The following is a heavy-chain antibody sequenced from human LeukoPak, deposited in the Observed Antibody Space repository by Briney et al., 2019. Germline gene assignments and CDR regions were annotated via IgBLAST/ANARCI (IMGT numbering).Heavy chain of an antibody. Sequence: VASVKVSCKASGYTFTDSYIHWVRQAPGQGLEWMGWINPNSGGTNYAPKFQGRVTMTRDTSINTAYMELGRLRSDDTAVYYCARILEYPVDYWGQGTLFTVSS. CDR1: GYTFTDSY. D-gene: IGHD2/OR15-2a*01. CDR2: INPNSGGT. V-gene: IGHV1-2*02. J-gene: IGHJ4*02. CDR3: ARILEYPVDY.